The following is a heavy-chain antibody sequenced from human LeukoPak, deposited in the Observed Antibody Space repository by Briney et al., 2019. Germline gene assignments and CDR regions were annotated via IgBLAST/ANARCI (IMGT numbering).Heavy chain of an antibody. J-gene: IGHJ4*02. D-gene: IGHD1-26*01. CDR3: ARRRYSGSSQHVDY. Sequence: PGGSLRLSCAASGFTFSSYWMSWVRQAPGKGLEWVANIKQDGSEKYYVDSVKGRFTISRDNAKNSLYLQMNSLRAEDTAVYYCARRRYSGSSQHVDYWGQGTLVTVSS. V-gene: IGHV3-7*01. CDR2: IKQDGSEK. CDR1: GFTFSSYW.